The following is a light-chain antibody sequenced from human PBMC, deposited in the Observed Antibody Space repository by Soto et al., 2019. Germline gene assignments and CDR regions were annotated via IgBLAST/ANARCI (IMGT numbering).Light chain of an antibody. V-gene: IGLV2-14*01. CDR3: SSLTSSSTRGV. J-gene: IGLJ1*01. CDR1: SSDVGGYNY. Sequence: QSALTQPASVSGSPGQSITISCTGSSSDVGGYNYVSWYQHHPGKAPKLIIFEVTNRPSGVSNRFSGSKSGNTASLPISGRQVEDEADYYCSSLTSSSTRGVFGTGTKLTVL. CDR2: EVT.